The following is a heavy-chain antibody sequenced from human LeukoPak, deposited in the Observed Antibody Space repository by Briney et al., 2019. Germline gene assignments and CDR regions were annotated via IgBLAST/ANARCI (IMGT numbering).Heavy chain of an antibody. V-gene: IGHV1-69*01. Sequence: SVKVSCKASGGTFSSYAISWVRQAPGQGLEWMGGIIPIFGTANYAQKFQGRVTITADESTSTAYMELSSLRSEDTAVYYCATGAITIFGVVIPNFDYWGQGTLVTVSS. CDR1: GGTFSSYA. D-gene: IGHD3-3*01. J-gene: IGHJ4*02. CDR2: IIPIFGTA. CDR3: ATGAITIFGVVIPNFDY.